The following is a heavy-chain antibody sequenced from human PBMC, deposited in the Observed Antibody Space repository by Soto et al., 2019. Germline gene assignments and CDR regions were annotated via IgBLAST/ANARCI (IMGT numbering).Heavy chain of an antibody. CDR1: GFTFSGYA. V-gene: IGHV3-23*01. CDR2: ISGSGGST. D-gene: IGHD3-16*01. CDR3: PKQKPVSGYYYGMDV. J-gene: IGHJ6*02. Sequence: GGSLRVSCAASGFTFSGYAMSWVRHTPGKGLDWVSAISGSGGSTYYADSVKGRFTISRDNSKNTLYLQMNSLRAEDTAVYYCPKQKPVSGYYYGMDVWVQGTTVTVSS.